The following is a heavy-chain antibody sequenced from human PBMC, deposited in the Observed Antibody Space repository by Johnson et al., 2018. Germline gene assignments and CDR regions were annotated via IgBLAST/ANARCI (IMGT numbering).Heavy chain of an antibody. J-gene: IGHJ3*02. D-gene: IGHD5-24*01. V-gene: IGHV3-13*01. CDR3: AREALEPDAFDI. Sequence: VQLVQSGGGVVQPGRSLRLSCAASGFTFSSYDMHWVRQATGKGLEWVSAIGTAGDTYYPGSVKGRFTLSRENAKNSLYLQMNSLRAGDPAVYYCAREALEPDAFDIWGQGTMVTVSS. CDR1: GFTFSSYD. CDR2: IGTAGDT.